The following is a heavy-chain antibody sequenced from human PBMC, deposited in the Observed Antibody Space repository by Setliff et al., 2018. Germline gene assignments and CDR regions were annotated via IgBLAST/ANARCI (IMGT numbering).Heavy chain of an antibody. J-gene: IGHJ4*02. D-gene: IGHD2-21*01. CDR1: GDSISIRGHY. V-gene: IGHV4-39*07. CDR2: VYTSGST. Sequence: PSETLSLTCSVSGDSISIRGHYLGWIRQPPGQGLEWIGSVYTSGSTNYNPSLKSRVTISVDTSKNQFSLKLSSVTAADTAVYYCARTLLLSPYYFDYWGQGTLVTVS. CDR3: ARTLLLSPYYFDY.